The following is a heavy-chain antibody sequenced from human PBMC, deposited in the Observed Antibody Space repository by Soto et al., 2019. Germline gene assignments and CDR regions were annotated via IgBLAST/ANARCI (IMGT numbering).Heavy chain of an antibody. V-gene: IGHV3-9*01. CDR2: ISWNSGSI. J-gene: IGHJ6*03. Sequence: EVQLVESGGGLVQPGRSLRLSCAASGFTFDDYAMHWVRQAPGKGPEWVSGISWNSGSIGYADSVKGRFTISRDNAKNSLYLQMNSLRAEDTALYYCAKGYYGSGSYYNDGYMDVWGKGTTVTVSS. D-gene: IGHD3-10*01. CDR3: AKGYYGSGSYYNDGYMDV. CDR1: GFTFDDYA.